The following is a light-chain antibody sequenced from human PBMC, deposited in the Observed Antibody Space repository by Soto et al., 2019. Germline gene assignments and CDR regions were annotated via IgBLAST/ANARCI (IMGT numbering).Light chain of an antibody. V-gene: IGLV2-8*01. J-gene: IGLJ2*01. CDR1: SRDVGGYNF. Sequence: QSALTQPPSASGSPGQSVTISCTGTSRDVGGYNFVSWYQQHPGKAPKLMIYEVTKRPSGVPDRFSGSKSGNTASLTVSGLQGEDEADYYCTSYAGSNIPVVFGGGTQLTVL. CDR2: EVT. CDR3: TSYAGSNIPVV.